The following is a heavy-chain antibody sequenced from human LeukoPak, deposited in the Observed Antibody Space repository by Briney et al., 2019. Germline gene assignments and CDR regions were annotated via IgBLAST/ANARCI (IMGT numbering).Heavy chain of an antibody. J-gene: IGHJ4*02. CDR2: IYYSGST. CDR3: ARQVVAGQIDY. CDR1: GGSISSYY. Sequence: SETLSLTCTVSGGSISSYYWSWIRQPPGKGLEWIGYIYYSGSTNYNPSLKSRVTISVDTSKNQFSLKLSSVTAADTAVYYCARQVVAGQIDYWGQGTLVTVSS. D-gene: IGHD6-19*01. V-gene: IGHV4-59*08.